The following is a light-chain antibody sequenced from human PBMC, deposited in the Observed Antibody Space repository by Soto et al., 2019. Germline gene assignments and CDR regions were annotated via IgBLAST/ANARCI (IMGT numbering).Light chain of an antibody. CDR1: QSVSSY. CDR3: QQRSNWPLT. J-gene: IGKJ4*01. CDR2: DAS. V-gene: IGKV3-11*01. Sequence: EIGLTQSQATLSLSPGERATLSCSASQSVSSYLAWYQQKPGQAPRLLNYDASNRATGIPARFSGSGSGTDFNLTISSLEPEDFAVYYCQQRSNWPLTFGGGTKVEIK.